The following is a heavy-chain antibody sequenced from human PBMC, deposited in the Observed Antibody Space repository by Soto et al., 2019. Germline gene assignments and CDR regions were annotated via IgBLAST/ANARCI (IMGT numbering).Heavy chain of an antibody. Sequence: ASVKVSCKASGYTFTSYAMHWVRQAPGQGLEWMGIINPSGGSTSYAQKFQGRVTITRNTSTSTAYMELSSLRSEDTAVYYCAREIRTAMAPYFDYWGQGTLVTAPQ. D-gene: IGHD5-18*01. CDR3: AREIRTAMAPYFDY. CDR1: GYTFTSYA. V-gene: IGHV1-46*01. CDR2: INPSGGST. J-gene: IGHJ4*02.